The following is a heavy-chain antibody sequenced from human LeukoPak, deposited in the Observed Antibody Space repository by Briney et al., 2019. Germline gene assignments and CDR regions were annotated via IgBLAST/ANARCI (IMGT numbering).Heavy chain of an antibody. Sequence: ASVKVSCKASGYTFSTYGMSWVRQAPGQGLEWMGWISTYNGNTNYAQKLQGRVTMTTDTSTSTAYMELRSLRSDDTAVYYCARGTTADIDYWGQGTLVTVSS. J-gene: IGHJ4*02. CDR2: ISTYNGNT. D-gene: IGHD5-12*01. CDR3: ARGTTADIDY. CDR1: GYTFSTYG. V-gene: IGHV1-18*01.